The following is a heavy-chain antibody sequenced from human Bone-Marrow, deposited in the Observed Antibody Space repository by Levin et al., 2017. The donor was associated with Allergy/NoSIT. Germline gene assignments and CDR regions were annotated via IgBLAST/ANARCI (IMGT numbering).Heavy chain of an antibody. D-gene: IGHD3-10*01. CDR2: IKQDGSEK. Sequence: GGSLRLSCAASGFTFSSYWMSWVRQAPGKGLEWVANIKQDGSEKYYVDSVKGRFTISRDNAKNSLYLQMNSLRAEDTAVYYCATPYGSGSYYSDYWGQGTLVTVSS. CDR1: GFTFSSYW. J-gene: IGHJ4*02. CDR3: ATPYGSGSYYSDY. V-gene: IGHV3-7*02.